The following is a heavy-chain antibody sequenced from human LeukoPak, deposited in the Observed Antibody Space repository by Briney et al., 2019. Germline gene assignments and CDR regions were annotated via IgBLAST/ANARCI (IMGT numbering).Heavy chain of an antibody. CDR3: ARALTTLYDFWSGYYPTYYYYGMDV. CDR1: GGSISSGGYY. D-gene: IGHD3-3*01. J-gene: IGHJ6*02. Sequence: SETLSLTCTVSGGSISSGGYYWSWIRQHPGKGLEWIGYIYYSGSTYYNPSLKSRVTISVDTSKNQFSLKLSSVTAADTAVYYCARALTTLYDFWSGYYPTYYYYGMDVWGQGTTVTVSS. CDR2: IYYSGST. V-gene: IGHV4-31*03.